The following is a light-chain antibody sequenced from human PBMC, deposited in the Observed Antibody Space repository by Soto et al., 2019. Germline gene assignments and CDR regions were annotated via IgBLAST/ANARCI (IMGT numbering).Light chain of an antibody. V-gene: IGKV4-1*01. CDR2: WAS. CDR1: QSVLYSSNNKNY. CDR3: QQYYDTPWT. Sequence: DIVMTQSPDSLAVSLGERATINCKSSQSVLYSSNNKNYLTWYQQKPGQPPKLLIYWASTRESGVPDRFSGSGSGTDFTLTISSXQAEDVXVYXXQQYYDTPWTFGQGTKVEIK. J-gene: IGKJ1*01.